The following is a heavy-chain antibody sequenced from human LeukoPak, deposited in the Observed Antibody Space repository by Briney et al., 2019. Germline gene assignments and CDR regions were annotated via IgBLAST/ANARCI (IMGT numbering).Heavy chain of an antibody. D-gene: IGHD2-15*01. V-gene: IGHV4-39*07. CDR1: GGSISSGSYY. CDR2: IYYSGSI. CDR3: ARVPGYCSGGSCYSRYYYYMDV. J-gene: IGHJ6*03. Sequence: SETLSLTCTVSGGSISSGSYYWGWIRQPPGKGLEWIGSIYYSGSIYYNPSLKSRVTISVDTSKNQFSLKLSSVTAADTAVYYCARVPGYCSGGSCYSRYYYYMDVWGKGTTVTISS.